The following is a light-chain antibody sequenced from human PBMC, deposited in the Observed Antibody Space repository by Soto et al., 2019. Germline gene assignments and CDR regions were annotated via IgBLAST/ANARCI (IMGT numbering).Light chain of an antibody. CDR2: DAS. V-gene: IGKV3-11*01. CDR3: QPRYNWPLT. Sequence: EIVLTQSPATLSSSPGEIATLSSRASQSIDTYLARYQQKPGQAPRPPIYDASDRATRIPARFSGSGSGTAFTLTISGLEPEDFALYYCQPRYNWPLTFGGGTKVDI. CDR1: QSIDTY. J-gene: IGKJ4*01.